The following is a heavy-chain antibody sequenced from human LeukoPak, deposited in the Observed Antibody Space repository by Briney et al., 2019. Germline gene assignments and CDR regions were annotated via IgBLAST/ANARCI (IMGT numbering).Heavy chain of an antibody. CDR1: GGTFSSYA. D-gene: IGHD1-26*01. CDR3: ATDRVGATWFDP. V-gene: IGHV1-69*13. CDR2: IIPIFGTA. J-gene: IGHJ5*02. Sequence: SVKVSCKASGGTFSSYAISWVRQAPGQGLEWMGGIIPIFGTANYAQKFQGRVTITADESTSTAYMELSSLRSEDTAVYYCATDRVGATWFDPWGQGTLVTVSS.